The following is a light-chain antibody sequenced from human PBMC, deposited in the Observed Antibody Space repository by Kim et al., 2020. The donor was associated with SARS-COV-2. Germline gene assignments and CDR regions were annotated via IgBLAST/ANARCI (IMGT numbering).Light chain of an antibody. Sequence: PWETATLSCRASQSLSGNYFAWYQQKPGRAPSLLIYAASTRAAGIPDRFSGSGSWTDFTLTIIRLEPEDSAVYFCQQYDSSPPLTFGQGTKVEIK. J-gene: IGKJ1*01. CDR1: QSLSGNY. CDR3: QQYDSSPPLT. CDR2: AAS. V-gene: IGKV3-20*01.